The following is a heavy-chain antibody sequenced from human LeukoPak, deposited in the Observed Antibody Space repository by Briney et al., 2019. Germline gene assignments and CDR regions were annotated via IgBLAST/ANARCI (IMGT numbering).Heavy chain of an antibody. CDR1: GYTFTSFG. J-gene: IGHJ5*02. CDR2: IIPIFGTA. CDR3: ARGVVGATSKNWFDP. D-gene: IGHD1-26*01. Sequence: GASVKVSCKASGYTFTSFGISWVRQAPGQGLEWMGGIIPIFGTANYAQKFQGRVTITADESTSTAYMELSSLRSEDTAVYYCARGVVGATSKNWFDPWGQGTLVTVSS. V-gene: IGHV1-69*13.